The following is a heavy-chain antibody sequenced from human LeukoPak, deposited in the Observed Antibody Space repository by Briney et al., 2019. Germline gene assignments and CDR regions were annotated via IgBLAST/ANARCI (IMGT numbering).Heavy chain of an antibody. CDR2: ISSSSSYI. Sequence: GGSLRLSCAASGFTFSSYSTNWVRQAPGKGLEWVSSISSSSSYIYYADSVKGRFTISRDNAKNSLYLQMNSLRAEDTAVYYCARDTCSGGSCYYYYGMDVWGQGTTVTVSS. CDR1: GFTFSSYS. D-gene: IGHD2-15*01. V-gene: IGHV3-21*01. CDR3: ARDTCSGGSCYYYYGMDV. J-gene: IGHJ6*02.